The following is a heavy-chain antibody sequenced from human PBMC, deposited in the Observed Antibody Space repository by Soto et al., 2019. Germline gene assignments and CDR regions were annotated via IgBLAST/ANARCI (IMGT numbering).Heavy chain of an antibody. CDR1: GGSISSGDYY. Sequence: KSSETLSLTCTVSGGSISSGDYYWSWIRQPPGKGLEWIGYIYYSGSTYYNPSLKSRVTISVDTSKNQFSLKLSSVTAADTAVYSCARDWARIAVAGYYYYYGMDFWGQGTTVTVSS. CDR2: IYYSGST. CDR3: ARDWARIAVAGYYYYYGMDF. D-gene: IGHD6-19*01. V-gene: IGHV4-30-4*01. J-gene: IGHJ6*02.